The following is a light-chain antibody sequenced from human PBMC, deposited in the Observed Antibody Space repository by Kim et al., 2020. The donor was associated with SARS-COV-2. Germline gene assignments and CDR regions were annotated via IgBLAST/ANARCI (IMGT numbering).Light chain of an antibody. CDR3: QVWDSSTVV. CDR1: NIGSKN. J-gene: IGLJ2*01. Sequence: SSELTQPLSVSVALGQTARITCGGNNIGSKNVHWYQQKPGQAPVVVIYRDSNRPSGIPERFSGSNSGNTATLTISRAQAGDEADYYCQVWDSSTVVFGGGTQLTVL. V-gene: IGLV3-9*01. CDR2: RDS.